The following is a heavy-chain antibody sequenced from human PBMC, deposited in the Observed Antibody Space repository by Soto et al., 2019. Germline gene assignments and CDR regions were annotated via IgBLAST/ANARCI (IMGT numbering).Heavy chain of an antibody. Sequence: QVQLVQSGAEVKEPGASVKVSCKASGYTFTRYHMHWVRQAPGHGLEWMGIINLSGGTTIYAQKFQGRVTMTGDTSTSTVDMELSSVRSEDTAVYYCARAEGAMIRGGVDYWGQGTLVTVSS. CDR1: GYTFTRYH. D-gene: IGHD3-10*01. CDR3: ARAEGAMIRGGVDY. J-gene: IGHJ4*02. V-gene: IGHV1-46*03. CDR2: INLSGGTT.